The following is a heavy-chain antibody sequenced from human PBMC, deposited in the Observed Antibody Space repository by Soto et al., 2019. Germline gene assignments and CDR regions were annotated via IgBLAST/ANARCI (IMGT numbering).Heavy chain of an antibody. V-gene: IGHV6-1*01. CDR1: GNSVSSRRVA. CDR3: ARTRVYDSYNYYGMAV. D-gene: IGHD3-3*01. J-gene: IGHJ6*02. Sequence: SQALQLTCAISGNSVSSRRVAWNWIRQSPSRGLEWLGRTYYRSKWYNDYALSVKSRITINPDTSKNQFSLQLNSVTPEDTAVYYCARTRVYDSYNYYGMAVWGQGTTVTVSS. CDR2: TYYRSKWYN.